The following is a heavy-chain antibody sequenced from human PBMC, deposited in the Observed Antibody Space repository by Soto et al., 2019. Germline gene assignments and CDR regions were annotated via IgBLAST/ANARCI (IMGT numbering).Heavy chain of an antibody. CDR1: GFTFSSYA. CDR2: ISGSGGST. J-gene: IGHJ4*02. Sequence: EVQLLESGGGLVQPGGSLRLSCAASGFTFSSYAMSWVRQAPGKGLEWVSAISGSGGSTYYADSVKGRFTISRDNSKNPVELQMNSLRAGDTAVYYRAKGWDADYWGQGTLVTVSS. V-gene: IGHV3-23*01. D-gene: IGHD6-19*01. CDR3: AKGWDADY.